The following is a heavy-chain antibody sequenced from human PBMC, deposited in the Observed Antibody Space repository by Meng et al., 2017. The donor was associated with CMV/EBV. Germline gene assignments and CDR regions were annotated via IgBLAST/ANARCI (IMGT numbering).Heavy chain of an antibody. CDR1: VFTISSNW. CDR2: INNDGSRA. V-gene: IGHV3-74*03. Sequence: SLSLSCAASVFTISSNWLHWVRQVPGKGLVWVSGINNDGSRATYADFVEGRFTISRDNAKNTAYLEMNSLRPEDAAIYYCARDTEGYWGQGTLVTVSS. J-gene: IGHJ4*02. D-gene: IGHD1-14*01. CDR3: ARDTEGY.